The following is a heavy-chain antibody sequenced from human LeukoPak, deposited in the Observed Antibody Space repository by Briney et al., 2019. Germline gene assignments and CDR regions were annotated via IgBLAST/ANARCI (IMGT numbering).Heavy chain of an antibody. CDR2: ISRSSRYA. Sequence: GSLRLSCAASGFTFSVYYMSWIRQAPGKGLEWVSYISRSSRYANYADSVRGRFTISRDNAKNSLYLQMNSLRAEDTAVYYCARALYSSGWYNDDYWGQGTLVTVSS. CDR3: ARALYSSGWYNDDY. D-gene: IGHD6-19*01. V-gene: IGHV3-11*06. CDR1: GFTFSVYY. J-gene: IGHJ4*02.